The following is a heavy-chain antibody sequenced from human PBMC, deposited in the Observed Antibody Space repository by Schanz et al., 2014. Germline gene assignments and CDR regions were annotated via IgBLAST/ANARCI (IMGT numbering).Heavy chain of an antibody. CDR1: GFSFTTYA. CDR3: AKVRYSSGWRGDYFDE. V-gene: IGHV3-23*01. J-gene: IGHJ4*02. Sequence: EVQLLESGGGLVQPGGSLRLSCASSGFSFTTYAMSWVRQAPGKGLEWVSLISDSGDTAYYADSVKGRFTISRDNFKGALYLQMSSLRAEDTAVYYCAKVRYSSGWRGDYFDEWGQGTLVTVAS. CDR2: ISDSGDTA. D-gene: IGHD6-25*01.